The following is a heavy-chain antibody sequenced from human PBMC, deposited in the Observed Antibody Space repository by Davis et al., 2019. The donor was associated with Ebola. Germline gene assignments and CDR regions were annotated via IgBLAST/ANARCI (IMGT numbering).Heavy chain of an antibody. CDR3: ARDGTDYYGLDV. Sequence: ASVKVSCKASGYSFTSYYIHWVRQAPGQGLDWMGVINPSGGRTSYAQKFQGRVTMTRDTSTNTVYMEVSSLRSEDTAVYYCARDGTDYYGLDVWGLGTTVSVSS. V-gene: IGHV1-46*01. J-gene: IGHJ6*02. D-gene: IGHD3/OR15-3a*01. CDR1: GYSFTSYY. CDR2: INPSGGRT.